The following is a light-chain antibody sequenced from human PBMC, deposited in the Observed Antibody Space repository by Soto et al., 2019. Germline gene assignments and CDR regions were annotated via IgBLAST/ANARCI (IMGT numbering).Light chain of an antibody. Sequence: IMLKQSPSTLSLSTGDRATLSCRASQSVNSFLAWYQQKPGQAPRLLIYDASNRATGVPARFSGSGSGTDFTLTISSLEPEDFAVYYCQQYNKGPVTFGQGTNVDIK. CDR2: DAS. CDR1: QSVNSF. J-gene: IGKJ1*01. CDR3: QQYNKGPVT. V-gene: IGKV3-11*01.